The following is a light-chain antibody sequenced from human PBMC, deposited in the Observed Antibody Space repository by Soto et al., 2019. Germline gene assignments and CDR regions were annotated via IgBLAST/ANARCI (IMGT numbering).Light chain of an antibody. V-gene: IGKV2-28*01. Sequence: DIVMTQSPLSLPVIPGEPASTSCRSSQSLLHRNGYNYLDWYLQKPGQSPQLLIYLGSSRASGVPDRFSGSESGTDFTLRISRVEAEDVGIYYCMQVLQTPFTFGGGTKVDI. CDR3: MQVLQTPFT. CDR1: QSLLHRNGYNY. J-gene: IGKJ4*01. CDR2: LGS.